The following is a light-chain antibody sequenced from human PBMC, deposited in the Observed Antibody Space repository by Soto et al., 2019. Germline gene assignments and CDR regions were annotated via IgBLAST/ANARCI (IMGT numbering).Light chain of an antibody. Sequence: DSPMTQYPSTLSASIGDRVTITCRAGQSISSWFAWYQQKPGKAPKLLISKASTLQSGVPPRFNGSGSGTEFALTISSLQPDDFATYYCQQYESYPMTFGGGTKVEIK. CDR2: KAS. J-gene: IGKJ4*01. CDR1: QSISSW. CDR3: QQYESYPMT. V-gene: IGKV1-5*03.